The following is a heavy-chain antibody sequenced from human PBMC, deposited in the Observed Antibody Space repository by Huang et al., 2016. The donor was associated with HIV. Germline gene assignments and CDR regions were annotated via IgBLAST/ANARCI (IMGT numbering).Heavy chain of an antibody. J-gene: IGHJ6*02. Sequence: EVQLVESGGGVVRPGGSLRLSCAASGFTFDDYGMRWVRQAPGKGLEWDPGINWNGGRRGYADSVKGRFTISRDNAKNYLYLQMTSLRAEDTALYHCARISLRLYYGMDVWGQGTTVTVSS. CDR1: GFTFDDYG. V-gene: IGHV3-20*01. D-gene: IGHD3-16*01. CDR2: INWNGGRR. CDR3: ARISLRLYYGMDV.